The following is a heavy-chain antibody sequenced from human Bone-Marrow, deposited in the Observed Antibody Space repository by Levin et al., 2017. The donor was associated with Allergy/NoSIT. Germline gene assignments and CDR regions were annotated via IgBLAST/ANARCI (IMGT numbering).Heavy chain of an antibody. CDR3: ARTIIAAAGTANWFDP. J-gene: IGHJ5*02. D-gene: IGHD6-13*01. Sequence: PSETLSLTCTVSGGSISSSSYYWGWIRQPPGKGLEWIGSIYYSGSTYYNPSLKSRVTISVDTSKNQFSLKLSSVTAADTAVYYWARTIIAAAGTANWFDPWGQGTLVTVSS. V-gene: IGHV4-39*01. CDR2: IYYSGST. CDR1: GGSISSSSYY.